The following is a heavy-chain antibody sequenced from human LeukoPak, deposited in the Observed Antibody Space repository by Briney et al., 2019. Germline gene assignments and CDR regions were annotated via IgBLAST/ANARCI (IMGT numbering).Heavy chain of an antibody. CDR3: AREVVAATHNWSDP. D-gene: IGHD2-15*01. J-gene: IGHJ5*02. Sequence: GGSLRLSCAASGFTFSSYSMNWVRQAPGKGLEWVSSISSSSSYIYYADSVKGRFTISRDNAKNSLYLQMNSLRAEDTAVYYCAREVVAATHNWSDPWGQGTLVTVSS. V-gene: IGHV3-21*01. CDR1: GFTFSSYS. CDR2: ISSSSSYI.